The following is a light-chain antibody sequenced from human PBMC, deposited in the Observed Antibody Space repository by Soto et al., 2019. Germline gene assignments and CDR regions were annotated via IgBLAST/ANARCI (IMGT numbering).Light chain of an antibody. CDR3: SSYTTSSTHVV. CDR1: SSDVGSYNY. V-gene: IGLV2-14*01. Sequence: QSVLTQPASVSGSPGQSITISCTGTSSDVGSYNYVSWYQQYPGKAPKLMIYDVSNRPSGVSYRFSGSKSGNTASLTISGLQAEAEADYSCSSYTTSSTHVVFGGGTQLTVL. J-gene: IGLJ2*01. CDR2: DVS.